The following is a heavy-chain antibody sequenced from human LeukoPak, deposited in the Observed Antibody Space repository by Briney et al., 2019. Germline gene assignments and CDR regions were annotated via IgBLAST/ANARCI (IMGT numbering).Heavy chain of an antibody. V-gene: IGHV4-61*02. Sequence: TLSLTCAISGASIARGSYHWDWIRQPAGSRPEYIGRISAGGRTNYNPSLKSRLTISMDTSKNHVSLRLSSVTAANTAVYYCTRGGHDYGGSFDTWGQGILVTVSS. J-gene: IGHJ5*02. CDR2: ISAGGRT. D-gene: IGHD4-23*01. CDR3: TRGGHDYGGSFDT. CDR1: GASIARGSYH.